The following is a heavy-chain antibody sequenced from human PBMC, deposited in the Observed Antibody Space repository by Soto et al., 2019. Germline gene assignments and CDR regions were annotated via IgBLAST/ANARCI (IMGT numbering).Heavy chain of an antibody. D-gene: IGHD3-3*01. J-gene: IGHJ4*02. Sequence: QVQLQESGPGLVKPSQTLSLTCYVSGGSITSGGYSWTWIRHQPGKALQWIGYVFDSGNTYYNPSLKGRRTISVDTATNLFSLDLSSVTAADTAVYYCARGSGYYRNFDSWGQGTLVSVSS. CDR3: ARGSGYYRNFDS. V-gene: IGHV4-31*02. CDR1: GGSITSGGYS. CDR2: VFDSGNT.